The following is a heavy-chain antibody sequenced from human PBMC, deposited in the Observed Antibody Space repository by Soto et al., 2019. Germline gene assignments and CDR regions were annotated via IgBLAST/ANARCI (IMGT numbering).Heavy chain of an antibody. CDR2: ISTSGST. Sequence: QVQLQESGPGLVEPSETLSLTCTVSGASISSYFWTWIRQPAGKGLDWIGRISTSGSTNYNPSLKSRVTMSVDTSKNQFSLKLSSVTAADTAVYYCAREIEDYDFWSGYFDYWGQGTLVTVSS. CDR1: GASISSYF. D-gene: IGHD3-3*01. V-gene: IGHV4-4*07. CDR3: AREIEDYDFWSGYFDY. J-gene: IGHJ4*02.